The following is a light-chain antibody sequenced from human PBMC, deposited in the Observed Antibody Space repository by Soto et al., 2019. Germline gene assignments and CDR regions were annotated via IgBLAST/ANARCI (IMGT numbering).Light chain of an antibody. Sequence: IVMTQSPASLSGSPGERATLSCRASQSISSDLAWYQQKPGQAPRLLIYGASTWATGIPARFSGSGSGNEFTLTISSLQSEYFAVHYCQQYNIWPGTFGHGTKIEIX. V-gene: IGKV3-15*01. CDR3: QQYNIWPGT. CDR1: QSISSD. J-gene: IGKJ1*01. CDR2: GAS.